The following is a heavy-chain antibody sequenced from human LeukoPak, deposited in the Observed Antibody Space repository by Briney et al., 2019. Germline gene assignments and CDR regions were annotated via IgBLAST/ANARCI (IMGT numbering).Heavy chain of an antibody. CDR3: ARHSSSWSPSPDY. Sequence: SETLSLTCAVSGGSISSGTYSWTWIRQPPGKGLEWIGYIYSSGSAYYNPSLKSRITISVDTSKNQFALKLSSVTAADTAVYYCARHSSSWSPSPDYWGQGTLVTVSS. V-gene: IGHV4-30-4*07. J-gene: IGHJ4*02. D-gene: IGHD6-13*01. CDR1: GGSISSGTYS. CDR2: IYSSGSA.